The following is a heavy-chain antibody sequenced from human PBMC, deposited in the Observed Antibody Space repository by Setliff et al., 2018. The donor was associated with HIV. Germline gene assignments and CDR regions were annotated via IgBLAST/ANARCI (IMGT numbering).Heavy chain of an antibody. V-gene: IGHV1-69*13. CDR1: GGTFSSYA. CDR3: ARDYSPTFYYYDSSGTFDY. D-gene: IGHD3-22*01. Sequence: ASVKVSCKASGGTFSSYAISWVRQAPGQGLEWMGGIIPILGTANYAQKFQGRVTITAVESTSTAYMELSSLRSEDTAVYYCARDYSPTFYYYDSSGTFDYWGQGTLVTVSS. J-gene: IGHJ4*02. CDR2: IIPILGTA.